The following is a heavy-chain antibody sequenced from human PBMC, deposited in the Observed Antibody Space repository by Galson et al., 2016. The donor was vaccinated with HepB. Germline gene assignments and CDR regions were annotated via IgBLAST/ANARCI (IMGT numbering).Heavy chain of an antibody. CDR2: ISVSGTNT. V-gene: IGHV3-23*01. D-gene: IGHD2-2*01. CDR3: VRYQRVAGTYYFDY. J-gene: IGHJ4*02. Sequence: SLRLSCAASGFTFDDYAMSWVRQGPGKGLEWLSVISVSGTNTYYAESVNGRFAISRDDPENTVYLQMSSLRAEDTAVYYCVRYQRVAGTYYFDYWGQGTLVTVSS. CDR1: GFTFDDYA.